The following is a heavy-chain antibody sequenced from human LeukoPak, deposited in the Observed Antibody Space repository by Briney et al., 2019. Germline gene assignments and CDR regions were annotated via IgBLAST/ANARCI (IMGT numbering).Heavy chain of an antibody. D-gene: IGHD6-13*01. J-gene: IGHJ4*02. Sequence: GSLRLSCAASGFTFRSYGLSWVRQAPGKGLEWVSTISGSGESTYYADSVKGRFTISRDNSKYTLYLQMNSLKTEDTAVYYCAKDSLGYSSSWYDYWGQGTLVTVSS. CDR1: GFTFRSYG. CDR2: ISGSGEST. CDR3: AKDSLGYSSSWYDY. V-gene: IGHV3-23*01.